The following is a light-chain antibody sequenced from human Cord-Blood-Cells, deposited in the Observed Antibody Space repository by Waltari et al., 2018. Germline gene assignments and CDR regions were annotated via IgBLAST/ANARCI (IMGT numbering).Light chain of an antibody. J-gene: IGKJ3*01. Sequence: EIVLTQSPATLSLSPGERATLSCRASQSVSSYLAWYQQQPGQAPRLLIYDASNRATGIPARFSGSGSGTDFTLTISSLEPEDFAVYYCQQRSNWPPGGTFGPGTKVDIK. CDR1: QSVSSY. CDR2: DAS. CDR3: QQRSNWPPGGT. V-gene: IGKV3-11*01.